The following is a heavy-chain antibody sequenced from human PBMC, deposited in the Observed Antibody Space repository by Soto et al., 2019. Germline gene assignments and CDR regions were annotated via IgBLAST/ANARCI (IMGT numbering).Heavy chain of an antibody. Sequence: SETLSLTCAVSGGSISSGDYYWSWIRQPPGKGLEWIGYIYYSGSTYYNPSLKSRVTISVDTSKNQFSLKLSSVTAADTAVYYCARYCSGGSCYYYYYGMDVWGQGTTVTVSS. CDR2: IYYSGST. CDR1: GGSISSGDYY. D-gene: IGHD2-15*01. J-gene: IGHJ6*02. CDR3: ARYCSGGSCYYYYYGMDV. V-gene: IGHV4-30-4*01.